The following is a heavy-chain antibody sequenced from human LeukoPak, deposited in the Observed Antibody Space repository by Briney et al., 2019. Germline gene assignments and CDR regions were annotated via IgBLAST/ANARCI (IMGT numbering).Heavy chain of an antibody. CDR1: GFIVSNNY. J-gene: IGHJ4*02. V-gene: IGHV3-53*01. CDR3: ARDLFDYDLLTGYYAFDY. Sequence: GGSLRLSCAVSGFIVSNNYMSWVRQAPGKGLEWVSVIYSGGSAYYADSVKGRFTISRDNSKNTLYLQMNSLRAEDTAVYYCARDLFDYDLLTGYYAFDYWGQGTLVTVSS. CDR2: IYSGGSA. D-gene: IGHD3-9*01.